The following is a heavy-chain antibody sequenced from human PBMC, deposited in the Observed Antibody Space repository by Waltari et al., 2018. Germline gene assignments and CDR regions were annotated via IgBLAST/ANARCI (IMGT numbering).Heavy chain of an antibody. CDR2: IGSGTSYI. D-gene: IGHD1-26*01. J-gene: IGHJ4*02. CDR3: ARAWDDFDY. Sequence: EIQLVESGGGLVKPGGSLRLSCAASGFTFSIYKMIWVRQAPGKGLEWVSSIGSGTSYIYYADAVKGRFTISRDNAKNSLYLQMNSLKVEDTAVYYCARAWDDFDYWGQGALVTVSS. V-gene: IGHV3-21*02. CDR1: GFTFSIYK.